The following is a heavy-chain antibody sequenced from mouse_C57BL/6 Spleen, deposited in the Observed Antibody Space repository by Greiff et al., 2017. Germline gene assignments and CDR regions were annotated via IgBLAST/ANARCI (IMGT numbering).Heavy chain of an antibody. Sequence: EVQVEESGGGLVQPGGSLKLSCVASGFTFSNYWMNWVRQSPEKGLEWVAQIRLKSDTYATHYAASVKGRFTISRDDSKMCVYLYMNNLRAKATRVYYCIIFDSALDYWVQGTSVTVSS. D-gene: IGHD1-3*01. CDR1: GFTFSNYW. CDR3: IIFDSALDY. V-gene: IGHV6-3*01. J-gene: IGHJ4*01. CDR2: IRLKSDTYAT.